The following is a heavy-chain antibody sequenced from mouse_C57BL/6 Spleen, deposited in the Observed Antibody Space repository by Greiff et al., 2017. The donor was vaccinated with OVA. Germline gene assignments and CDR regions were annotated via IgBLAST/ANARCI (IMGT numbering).Heavy chain of an antibody. CDR3: ARHTNGSSYYFDY. Sequence: EVHLVESGGDLVKPGGSLKLSCAASGFTFSSYGMSWVRQTPDKRLEWVATISSGGSYTYYPDSVKGRFTISRDNAKNTLYLQMSSLKSEDTAMYDCARHTNGSSYYFDYWGQGTTLTVSS. J-gene: IGHJ2*01. CDR2: ISSGGSYT. D-gene: IGHD1-1*01. V-gene: IGHV5-6*01. CDR1: GFTFSSYG.